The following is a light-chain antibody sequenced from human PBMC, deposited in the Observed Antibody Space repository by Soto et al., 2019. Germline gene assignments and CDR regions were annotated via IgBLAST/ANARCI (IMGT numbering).Light chain of an antibody. V-gene: IGKV3-15*01. CDR2: HTY. Sequence: ETVMTQSPGTLYGSPGEGATLSCSASQRIGSDLAWYQQKPGQAPRLLIYHTYTRATGITARFSGSGSGTEFTLTISSLQSEDYAVYYCQHYNNWPLTFGEGTKVDIK. CDR3: QHYNNWPLT. J-gene: IGKJ4*01. CDR1: QRIGSD.